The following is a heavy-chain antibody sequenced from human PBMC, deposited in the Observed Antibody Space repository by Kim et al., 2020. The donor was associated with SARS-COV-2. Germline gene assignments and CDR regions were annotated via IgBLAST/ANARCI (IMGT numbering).Heavy chain of an antibody. D-gene: IGHD2-15*01. CDR1: GGTFSSYA. CDR2: IIPTFGTA. J-gene: IGHJ6*02. V-gene: IGHV1-69*13. Sequence: SVKVSCKASGGTFSSYAISWVRQAPGQGLEWMGGIIPTFGTANYAQKFQGRVTITADESTSTAYMELSSLRSEDTAVYYCARFGYCSGGSCSIHYYYYGMDVWGQGTPVTVSS. CDR3: ARFGYCSGGSCSIHYYYYGMDV.